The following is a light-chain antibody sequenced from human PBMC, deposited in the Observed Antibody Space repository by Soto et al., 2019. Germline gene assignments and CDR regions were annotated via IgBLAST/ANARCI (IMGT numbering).Light chain of an antibody. CDR2: GAT. Sequence: EIVLILSPATPFLSPGGRATLSFRASQSVSILLAWYQQKPGQAPRLLIHGATTRATGIPARFSGSGSGTEFTLTISSLQSEDFAVYYCQQYNNWPRTFGQGTKVDIK. CDR1: QSVSIL. CDR3: QQYNNWPRT. J-gene: IGKJ1*01. V-gene: IGKV3-15*01.